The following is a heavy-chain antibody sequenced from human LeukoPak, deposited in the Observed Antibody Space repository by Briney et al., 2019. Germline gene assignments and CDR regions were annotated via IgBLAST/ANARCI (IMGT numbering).Heavy chain of an antibody. V-gene: IGHV4-38-2*02. CDR1: GYSISSGYY. CDR2: IYHSGST. Sequence: SETLSLTCTVSGYSISSGYYWGWIRQPPGKGLEWIRSIYHSGSTYYNPSLKSRVTISVDTSKNQFSLNLSSVTAADTAVYFCARDEGSSYPFDYWGQGTLVTVSS. CDR3: ARDEGSSYPFDY. J-gene: IGHJ4*02. D-gene: IGHD2-2*01.